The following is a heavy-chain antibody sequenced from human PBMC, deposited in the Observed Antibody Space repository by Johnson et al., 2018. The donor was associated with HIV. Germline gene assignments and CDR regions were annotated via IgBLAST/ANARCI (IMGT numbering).Heavy chain of an antibody. J-gene: IGHJ3*02. CDR3: ARVIRAYESSGYAGDAFDI. D-gene: IGHD3-22*01. CDR2: INWHGGST. CDR1: GFTFSSYG. V-gene: IGHV3-20*04. Sequence: VQLVESGGGVVQPGGSLRLSCAASGFTFSSYGMHWVRQAPGKGLEWVSGINWHGGSTGYADSVKGRFTISRDNAKNSLYLQMNSLRAEETALYYGARVIRAYESSGYAGDAFDIGGQGTMVTASS.